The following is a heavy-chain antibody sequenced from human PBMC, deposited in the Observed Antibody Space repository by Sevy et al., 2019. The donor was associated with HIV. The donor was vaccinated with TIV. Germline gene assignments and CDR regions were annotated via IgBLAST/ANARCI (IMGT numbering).Heavy chain of an antibody. V-gene: IGHV2-5*02. CDR2: IYWDDDK. Sequence: SGPTLVKPTQTLTLTCTFSGFSLSSSGVSVGWTRQPPGKAPEWLALIYWDDDKRYSPSLERRLTITKDNSKNQVVLNKTNMDPVDTAKYHCTYTVIELGNCSGGTCYYSDHWGQGTLVTVSS. J-gene: IGHJ4*02. CDR1: GFSLSSSGVS. D-gene: IGHD2-15*01. CDR3: TYTVIELGNCSGGTCYYSDH.